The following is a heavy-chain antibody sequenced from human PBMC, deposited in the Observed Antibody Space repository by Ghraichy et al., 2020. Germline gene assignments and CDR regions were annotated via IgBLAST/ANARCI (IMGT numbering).Heavy chain of an antibody. V-gene: IGHV4-59*08. CDR2: IYYSGST. CDR3: ARHGTGTYRDYYYGMDV. CDR1: GGSISSYY. J-gene: IGHJ6*02. Sequence: SETLSLTCTVSGGSISSYYWSWIRQPPGKGLEWIGYIYYSGSTNYNPSLKSRVTISVDTSKNQFSLKLSSVTAADTAVYYCARHGTGTYRDYYYGMDVWCQGTTVTVSS. D-gene: IGHD1-7*01.